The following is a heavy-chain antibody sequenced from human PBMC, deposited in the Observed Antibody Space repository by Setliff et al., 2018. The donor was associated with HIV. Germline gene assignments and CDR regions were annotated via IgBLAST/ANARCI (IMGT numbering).Heavy chain of an antibody. CDR1: GGSIISESHY. CDR2: INYRGRT. J-gene: IGHJ4*02. CDR3: ARRRIAAVFDL. V-gene: IGHV4-39*07. D-gene: IGHD6-13*01. Sequence: SETLSLTCTVSGGSIISESHYWGWIRQPPGKGLEWVGNINYRGRTYYNPSLKSRVTMSVDTSKNQFSLSLNYVTVADTAVFFCARRRIAAVFDLWGQGVLVTVSS.